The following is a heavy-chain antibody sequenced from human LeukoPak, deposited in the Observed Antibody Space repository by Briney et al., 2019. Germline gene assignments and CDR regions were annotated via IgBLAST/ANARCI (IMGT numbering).Heavy chain of an antibody. Sequence: SETLSLTCSVSGGSITSRSYYWGWIRQAPGKGLEWIGSIYYSGTTYYSPSLRSRVTISLDTSKSQFSLILSSVTAADTAVYYCARYHNGYDDYWGQGTLVTVSS. D-gene: IGHD5-12*01. J-gene: IGHJ4*02. CDR3: ARYHNGYDDY. V-gene: IGHV4-39*07. CDR1: GGSITSRSYY. CDR2: IYYSGTT.